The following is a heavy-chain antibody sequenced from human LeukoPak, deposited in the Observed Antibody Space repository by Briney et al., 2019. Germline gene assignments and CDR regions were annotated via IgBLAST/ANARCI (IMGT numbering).Heavy chain of an antibody. D-gene: IGHD3-3*01. J-gene: IGHJ4*02. CDR3: ARGGRAYYDFWSGYFYFDY. CDR1: GGSFSGYY. CDR2: INHSGST. V-gene: IGHV4-34*01. Sequence: SGTLSLTCAVYGGSFSGYYWSWIRQPPGKGLEWIGEINHSGSTNYNPSLKSRVTISVDTSKNQFSLKLSSVTAADTAVYYCARGGRAYYDFWSGYFYFDYWGQGTLVTVSS.